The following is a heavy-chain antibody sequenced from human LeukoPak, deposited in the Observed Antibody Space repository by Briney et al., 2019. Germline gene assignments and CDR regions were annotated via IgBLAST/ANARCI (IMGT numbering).Heavy chain of an antibody. CDR2: IYTSGST. CDR1: GGSISSYY. V-gene: IGHV4-4*07. D-gene: IGHD6-6*01. CDR3: ARGIAARPAFYYYYGMDV. Sequence: SETLSLTCTVSGGSISSYYWSWIRQPAGKGLEWIGRIYTSGSTNYNPSLKSRVTISVDTSKNQFSLKLSSVTAADTAVYYCARGIAARPAFYYYYGMDVWGQGTTVTVSS. J-gene: IGHJ6*02.